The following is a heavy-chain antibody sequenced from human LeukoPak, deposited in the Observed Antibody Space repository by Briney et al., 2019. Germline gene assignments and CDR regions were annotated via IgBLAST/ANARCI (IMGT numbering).Heavy chain of an antibody. V-gene: IGHV4-59*01. CDR1: GGSISSYY. CDR2: IYYSGST. D-gene: IGHD4-11*01. Sequence: PSETLSLTCTVSGGSISSYYWSWIRQPPGKGLEWIGYIYYSGSTNYNPSLKSRVTISVDTSKNQFSLKLSSVTAADTAVYYCARGGYTVTTGYYYYYYYMDVWGKGTTVTVSS. J-gene: IGHJ6*03. CDR3: ARGGYTVTTGYYYYYYYMDV.